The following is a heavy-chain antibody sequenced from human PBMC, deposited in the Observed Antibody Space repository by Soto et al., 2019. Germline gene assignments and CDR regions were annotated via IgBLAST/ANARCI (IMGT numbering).Heavy chain of an antibody. CDR1: GFTFSNYA. CDR2: ISGNGGST. V-gene: IGHV3-23*01. Sequence: EVQLLDSGGGLVQPGGSLRLSCAASGFTFSNYAMSWVRQAPGKGLEWVSTISGNGGSTYYADSVKGRFTISRDYFKNMLFLQINSLRDDDSAVYYCAKRTASIITFDYWGQGTPVTVSS. CDR3: AKRTASIITFDY. J-gene: IGHJ4*02. D-gene: IGHD2-2*01.